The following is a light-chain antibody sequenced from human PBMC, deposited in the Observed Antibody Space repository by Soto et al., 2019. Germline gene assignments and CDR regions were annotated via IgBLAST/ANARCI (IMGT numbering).Light chain of an antibody. V-gene: IGKV3-11*01. CDR3: HQSSSWPPNT. CDR2: DAF. CDR1: QSVSDY. Sequence: EIVLTQSPATLSLSPGERATLSCRASQSVSDYLAWYQQKPGQAPRLLIYDAFNRATGIPARFSGSGSGTDFTLTISSLEPEDFAVYYCHQSSSWPPNTFGQGTRVEVK. J-gene: IGKJ1*01.